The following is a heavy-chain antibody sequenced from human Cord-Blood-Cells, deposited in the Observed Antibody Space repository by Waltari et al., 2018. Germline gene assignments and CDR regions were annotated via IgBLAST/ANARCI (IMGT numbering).Heavy chain of an antibody. Sequence: QVQLQQWGAGLLKPSETLSLTCAVYGGSFSGYYWSWIRQPPGKGLEWIGEINHSGSTHYHPSLKSRVTISVDTSKNQFSLKLSSVTAADTAVYYCAGPSYDFWSGYYYFDYWGQGTLVTVSS. CDR2: INHSGST. D-gene: IGHD3-3*01. J-gene: IGHJ4*02. CDR3: AGPSYDFWSGYYYFDY. V-gene: IGHV4-34*01. CDR1: GGSFSGYY.